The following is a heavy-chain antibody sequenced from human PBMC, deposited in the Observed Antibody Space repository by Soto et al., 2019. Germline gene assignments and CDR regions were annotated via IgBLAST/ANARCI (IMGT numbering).Heavy chain of an antibody. V-gene: IGHV4-30-2*01. CDR3: ARVPSP. J-gene: IGHJ5*02. CDR2: IYHSGNT. CDR1: GGSISSGGYS. Sequence: PXXTLSLPFAVSGGSISSGGYSWSWIRQPPGKGLEWIGYIYHSGNTYYNPSLKSRVSISVDRSKNQFSLKLSSVTAADTAVYYCARVPSPWGQGTLVTVSS.